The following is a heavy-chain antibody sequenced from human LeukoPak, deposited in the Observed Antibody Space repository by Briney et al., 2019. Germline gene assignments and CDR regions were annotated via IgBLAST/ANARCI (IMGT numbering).Heavy chain of an antibody. D-gene: IGHD5-18*01. J-gene: IGHJ3*02. CDR3: ARSLRGIQLSDAFDI. CDR1: GFTFSDYY. CDR2: ISSSSSYI. Sequence: PGGSLRLSCAASGFTFSDYYMGWIRQAPGKGLEWVSSISSSSSYIYYADSVKGRFTISRDNAKNSLYLQMNSLRAEDTAVYYCARSLRGIQLSDAFDIWGQGTMVTVSS. V-gene: IGHV3-11*06.